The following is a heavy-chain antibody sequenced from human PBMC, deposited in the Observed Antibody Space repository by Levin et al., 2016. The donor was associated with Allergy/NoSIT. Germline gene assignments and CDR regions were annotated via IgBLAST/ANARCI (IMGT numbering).Heavy chain of an antibody. D-gene: IGHD1-26*01. CDR2: ISSSGSTI. Sequence: VRQMPGKGLEWVSYISSSGSTIYYADSVKGRFTISRDNAKNSLYLQMNSLRAEDTAVYYCARDRGPYSGSRLDDYWGQGTLVTVSS. J-gene: IGHJ4*02. V-gene: IGHV3-11*01. CDR3: ARDRGPYSGSRLDDY.